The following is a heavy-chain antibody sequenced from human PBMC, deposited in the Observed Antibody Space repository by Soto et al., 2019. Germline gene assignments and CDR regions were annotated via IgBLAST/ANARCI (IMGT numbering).Heavy chain of an antibody. CDR2: IWYDGSEK. J-gene: IGHJ6*02. V-gene: IGHV3-33*03. Sequence: QVQLVESGGGVVQPGRSLRLSCAASGFTFSSYGMHWVRQAPGKGLEWVAVIWYDGSEKYYVDSVKGRFTISRDNSKKSLYLQMNSLRAEDTAVYYCARMTGSGTYPVGYNYYGLDVWGQGTTVTVSS. CDR3: ARMTGSGTYPVGYNYYGLDV. CDR1: GFTFSSYG. D-gene: IGHD3-10*01.